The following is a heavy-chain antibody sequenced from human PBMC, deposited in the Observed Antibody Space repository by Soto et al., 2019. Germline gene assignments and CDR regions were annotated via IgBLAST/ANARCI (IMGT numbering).Heavy chain of an antibody. CDR1: GYTFTRYA. D-gene: IGHD6-19*01. CDR2: INGANGDT. CDR3: ARGIAVAAPYYFDY. V-gene: IGHV1-3*01. Sequence: ASVKVSCKASGYTFTRYAMHWVRQAPGQRLEWMGWINGANGDTKYSQKFQGRVTITRDTSASTAYMELSSLRSEDTAVYYCARGIAVAAPYYFDYCGQGTLVTVSS. J-gene: IGHJ4*02.